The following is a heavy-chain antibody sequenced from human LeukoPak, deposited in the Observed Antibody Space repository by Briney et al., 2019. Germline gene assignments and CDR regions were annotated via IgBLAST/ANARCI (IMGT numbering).Heavy chain of an antibody. D-gene: IGHD3-22*01. CDR1: GGTFSSYA. J-gene: IGHJ4*02. CDR3: ARALTMTYQSFDY. V-gene: IGHV1-69*01. Sequence: SVKVSCKASGGTFSSYALSWVRQAPGQGLEWMGGIIPIFGTANYAQKFQGRVTITADESTSTAYMELSSLRSEDTAVYYCARALTMTYQSFDYWGQGTLVTVSS. CDR2: IIPIFGTA.